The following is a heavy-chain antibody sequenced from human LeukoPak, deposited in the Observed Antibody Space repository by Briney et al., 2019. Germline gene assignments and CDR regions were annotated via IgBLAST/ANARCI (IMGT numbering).Heavy chain of an antibody. CDR1: GFTFSNYG. D-gene: IGHD1-14*01. CDR2: IWYDGTNK. CDR3: AKDRRYGQEYNTPFDY. J-gene: IGHJ4*02. Sequence: PGGSLRLSCAASGFTFSNYGMHWVRQAPGKGLEWVAVIWYDGTNKYYADSVEGRFTISGDNSRSTLYLQMDSLRVEDTAVYYCAKDRRYGQEYNTPFDYWGQGTLSTVPS. V-gene: IGHV3-33*06.